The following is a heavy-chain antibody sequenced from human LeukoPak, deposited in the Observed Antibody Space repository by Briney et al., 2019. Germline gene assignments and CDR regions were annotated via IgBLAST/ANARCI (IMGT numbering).Heavy chain of an antibody. CDR1: GFTFSSYW. CDR2: INSDGSST. Sequence: PGGSLRLSCASSGFTFSSYWMHWVRQAPGKGLVWVSHINSDGSSTSYADSVKGRFTISRDNAKNTLYLQMNSLRAEDTAVYYCATSTWYKFDYWGQGTLVTVSS. CDR3: ATSTWYKFDY. D-gene: IGHD6-13*01. V-gene: IGHV3-74*01. J-gene: IGHJ4*02.